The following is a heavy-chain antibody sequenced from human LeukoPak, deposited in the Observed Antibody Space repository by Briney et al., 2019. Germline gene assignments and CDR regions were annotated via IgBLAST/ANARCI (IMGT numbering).Heavy chain of an antibody. CDR2: IYYSGST. J-gene: IGHJ5*02. CDR1: GGSISSGDYY. V-gene: IGHV4-30-4*01. CDR3: ARSLLSAGSGSYGFDP. Sequence: SETLSLTCSVSGGSISSGDYYWSWIRQPPGKDLEWIGHIYYSGSTHHNPSLKSRVTISVDTSKNQFSLKLSSVTATDTAVYYCARSLLSAGSGSYGFDPWGQGTLVTVSS. D-gene: IGHD3-10*01.